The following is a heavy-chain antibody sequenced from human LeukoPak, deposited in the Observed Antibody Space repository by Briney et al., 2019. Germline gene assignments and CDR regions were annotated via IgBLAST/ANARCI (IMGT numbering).Heavy chain of an antibody. J-gene: IGHJ4*02. Sequence: ETLSLTCIVSGDSISSYYWSWVRQAPGKGLEWVSAISGSGGSTYYADSAKGRFTISRDNSENTLSLQMNSLRADDTAIYYCAKSCNSGNCYYNYWGQGTLVTVSS. CDR1: GDSISSYY. V-gene: IGHV3-23*01. CDR3: AKSCNSGNCYYNY. CDR2: ISGSGGST. D-gene: IGHD2/OR15-2a*01.